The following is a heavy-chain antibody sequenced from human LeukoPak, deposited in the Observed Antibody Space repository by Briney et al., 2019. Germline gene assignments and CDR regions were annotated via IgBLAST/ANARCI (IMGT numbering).Heavy chain of an antibody. CDR1: GFTFSRYW. V-gene: IGHV3-7*01. CDR3: ATGWSHHDY. J-gene: IGHJ4*02. D-gene: IGHD3-3*01. Sequence: AGSLRLSCAASGFTFSRYWMSWVRQAPGKGLEWVANIKEDGSEKYSVDSVKGRFTISRDNTKNSLFLEVNSLRAEDTAVYYCATGWSHHDYWGQGTLVTVSS. CDR2: IKEDGSEK.